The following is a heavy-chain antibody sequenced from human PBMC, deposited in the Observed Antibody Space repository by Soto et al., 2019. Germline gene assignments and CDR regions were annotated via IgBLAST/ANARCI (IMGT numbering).Heavy chain of an antibody. Sequence: QVQLQQWGAGLLKPSETLSLTCAIYGGSFSGYYWSWIRQPPGMGLEWIGEVDQSGSTNYNPSLKSRGTISGDNSKNQFSLKLNSVTAADTAVYYCARDPQRGYCTGGSCYSYFDYWGQGALVIVSS. CDR1: GGSFSGYY. CDR2: VDQSGST. V-gene: IGHV4-34*01. J-gene: IGHJ4*02. CDR3: ARDPQRGYCTGGSCYSYFDY. D-gene: IGHD2-15*01.